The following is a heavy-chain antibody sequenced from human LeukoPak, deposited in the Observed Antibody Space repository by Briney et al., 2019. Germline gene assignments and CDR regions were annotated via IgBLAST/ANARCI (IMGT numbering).Heavy chain of an antibody. V-gene: IGHV3-73*01. CDR1: GFSFSGSA. CDR2: IRSKANNYAT. D-gene: IGHD3-22*01. CDR3: TRPSFDSSVSGVVY. Sequence: GGSLRLSCATSGFSFSGSAIHWVRQASGKGLEWVGRIRSKANNYATTDVASVRGRFTISRDDSKNTAYLQMNSLKTEDTAVYYCTRPSFDSSVSGVVYWGQGTLVTVSS. J-gene: IGHJ4*02.